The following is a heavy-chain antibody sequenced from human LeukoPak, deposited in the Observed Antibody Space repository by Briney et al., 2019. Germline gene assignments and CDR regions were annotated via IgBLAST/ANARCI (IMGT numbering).Heavy chain of an antibody. J-gene: IGHJ6*04. CDR2: ISWDGGST. D-gene: IGHD1-1*01. Sequence: GGSLRLSCAASGFTLDDYGMHWVRHAPGKGLEWVSLISWDGGSTYYADSVKGRFTISRDNSKNSLYLQMNSLRAEDTALYYCAKGLEREYYCYYYVMDVGGKGTTVTV. V-gene: IGHV3-43D*04. CDR3: AKGLEREYYCYYYVMDV. CDR1: GFTLDDYG.